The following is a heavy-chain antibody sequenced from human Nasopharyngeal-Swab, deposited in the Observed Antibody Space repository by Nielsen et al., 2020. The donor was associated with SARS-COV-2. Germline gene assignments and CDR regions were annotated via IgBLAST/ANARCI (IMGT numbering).Heavy chain of an antibody. CDR2: IIPIFGTA. Sequence: SVKVSCKASGGTFSSYAISWVRQAPGQGLEWMGGIIPIFGTANYAQKFQGRVTITADESTGTAYMELSSLRSEDTAVYYCASGGIFGVVISYYYYGMDVWGQGTTVTVSS. CDR3: ASGGIFGVVISYYYYGMDV. D-gene: IGHD3-3*01. V-gene: IGHV1-69*13. CDR1: GGTFSSYA. J-gene: IGHJ6*02.